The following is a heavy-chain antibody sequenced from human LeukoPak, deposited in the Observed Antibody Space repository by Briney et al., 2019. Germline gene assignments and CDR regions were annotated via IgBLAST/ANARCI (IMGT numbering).Heavy chain of an antibody. D-gene: IGHD2-8*01. J-gene: IGHJ5*02. CDR3: ARVGVFRFDP. V-gene: IGHV4-39*07. CDR1: GASISSSTDY. Sequence: PETLSLTCTVSGASISSSTDYWGWIRQPPGKGLEWIANIYYSGSTYYNPSLKSRVTISVDTSKNQFSLKLSSVTAADTAVYYCARVGVFRFDPWGQGTLVTVSS. CDR2: IYYSGST.